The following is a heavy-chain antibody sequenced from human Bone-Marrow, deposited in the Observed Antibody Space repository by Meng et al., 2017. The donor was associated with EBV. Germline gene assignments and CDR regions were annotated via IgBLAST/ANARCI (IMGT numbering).Heavy chain of an antibody. J-gene: IGHJ4*02. D-gene: IGHD6-13*01. Sequence: QVKLVQSGVKVKKPGASVKVSCKTSGYTFTSYAISWVRQAPGQGLEWMGWISADKGNRNYAQKFQDRVTLTTDTSTRTAYMELRSLRSDDTAVYFCARDLGYTSSCHDYWGQGTLVTVSS. CDR3: ARDLGYTSSCHDY. CDR2: ISADKGNR. V-gene: IGHV1-18*01. CDR1: GYTFTSYA.